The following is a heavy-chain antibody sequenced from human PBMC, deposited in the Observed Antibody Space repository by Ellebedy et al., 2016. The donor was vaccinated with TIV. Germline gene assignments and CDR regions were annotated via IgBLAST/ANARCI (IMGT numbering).Heavy chain of an antibody. D-gene: IGHD3-16*02. CDR1: GGTFSSYG. Sequence: AASVKVSCKASGGTFSSYGISWVRQAPGQGLEWMGWISAYNGNTNYAQKLQGRVTMTTDTSTSTAYMELRSLRSDDTAVYYCARDQGDDYVWGSYLDYWGQGTLVTVSS. V-gene: IGHV1-18*01. J-gene: IGHJ4*02. CDR2: ISAYNGNT. CDR3: ARDQGDDYVWGSYLDY.